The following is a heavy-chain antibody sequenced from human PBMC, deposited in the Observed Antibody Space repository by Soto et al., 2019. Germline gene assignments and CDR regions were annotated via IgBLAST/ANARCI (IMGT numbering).Heavy chain of an antibody. CDR2: ISYSGST. CDR3: ARGENHIAVAGTREDFDY. D-gene: IGHD6-19*01. Sequence: PSETLSLTCTFSGVSISSDSYYWGWIRQSPEKGLEWIASISYSGSTYYNPTLKSRLIISVDTSKSQFSLKLSSVTAADTAVYYCARGENHIAVAGTREDFDYWGQGTLVTVSS. J-gene: IGHJ4*02. CDR1: GVSISSDSYY. V-gene: IGHV4-39*01.